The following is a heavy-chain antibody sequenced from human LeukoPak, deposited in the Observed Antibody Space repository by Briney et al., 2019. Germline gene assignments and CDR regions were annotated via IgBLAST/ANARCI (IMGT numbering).Heavy chain of an antibody. D-gene: IGHD5-18*01. V-gene: IGHV3-9*01. CDR1: GFTFDDYA. CDR3: ARSRVDTAMAYYFDY. CDR2: ISWNSGSI. Sequence: GRSLRLSCAASGFTFDDYAMHWVRQAPGKGLEWVSGISWNSGSIGYADSVKGRFTISRDNAKNSLYLQMNSLRAEDTAVYYCARSRVDTAMAYYFDYWGQGTLVTVSS. J-gene: IGHJ4*02.